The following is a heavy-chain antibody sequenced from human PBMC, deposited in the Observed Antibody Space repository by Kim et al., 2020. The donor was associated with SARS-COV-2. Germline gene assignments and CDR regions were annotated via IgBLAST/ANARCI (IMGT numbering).Heavy chain of an antibody. Sequence: DSVKGSFTISRENSQNALYLQMSSLGVEDTAVYYCAKGRTTTWTLDAFDIWGQGTMVTISS. D-gene: IGHD2-2*01. J-gene: IGHJ3*02. V-gene: IGHV3-23*01. CDR3: AKGRTTTWTLDAFDI.